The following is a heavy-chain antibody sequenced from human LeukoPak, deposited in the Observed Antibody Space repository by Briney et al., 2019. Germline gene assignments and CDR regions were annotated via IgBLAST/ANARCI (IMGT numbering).Heavy chain of an antibody. CDR2: ISSSSSYI. D-gene: IGHD1-26*01. Sequence: GGSLRLSCAASGFTFSSYSVNWVRQAPGKGLEWVSSISSSSSYIYYADSVKGRFTISRDNAKNSLYLQMNSLRAEDTAVYYCARDLILSGSYYFDYWGQGTLVTVSS. CDR3: ARDLILSGSYYFDY. V-gene: IGHV3-21*01. CDR1: GFTFSSYS. J-gene: IGHJ4*02.